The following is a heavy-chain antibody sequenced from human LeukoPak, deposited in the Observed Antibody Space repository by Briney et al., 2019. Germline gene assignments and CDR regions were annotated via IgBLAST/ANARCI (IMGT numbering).Heavy chain of an antibody. D-gene: IGHD3-10*01. Sequence: PSQTLSLTCTVSGGSISSGSYYWSWIRQPAGKGLEWIGRIYTSGSTNYNPSLKSRVTISVDTSKNQFSLKLSSVTAADTAVYYCARGSLWFGESIPYYFDYWGQGTLVTVSS. CDR1: GGSISSGSYY. J-gene: IGHJ4*02. CDR3: ARGSLWFGESIPYYFDY. V-gene: IGHV4-61*02. CDR2: IYTSGST.